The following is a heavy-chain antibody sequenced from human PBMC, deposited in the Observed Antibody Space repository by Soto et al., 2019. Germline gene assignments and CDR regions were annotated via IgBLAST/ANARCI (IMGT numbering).Heavy chain of an antibody. D-gene: IGHD3-3*01. CDR1: GYTLTELS. CDR2: FDPEDGET. V-gene: IGHV1-24*01. CDR3: ATSRYDFWSGYHKYNWFDP. J-gene: IGHJ5*02. Sequence: GASVNVSCKVSGYTLTELSMHWVRQAPGKGLEWMGGFDPEDGETIYAQKFQGRVTMTEDTSTDTAYMELSSLRSEDTAVYYCATSRYDFWSGYHKYNWFDPWGQGTLVTVSS.